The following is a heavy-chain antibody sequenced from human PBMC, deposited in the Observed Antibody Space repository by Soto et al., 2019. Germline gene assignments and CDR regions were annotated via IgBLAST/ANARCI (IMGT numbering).Heavy chain of an antibody. CDR2: VFHSGGA. CDR1: GGSISPYY. D-gene: IGHD5-18*01. CDR3: ARVGSHGYLPSD. V-gene: IGHV4-59*01. J-gene: IGHJ1*01. Sequence: QVQLQESGPGLVRPSETLSLTCAVSGGSISPYYASWIRQSPGKGLEWIGHVFHSGGATYNPSLNSRISISSYASNNLVSMRLTSAAPADTAVYYCARVGSHGYLPSDWGQGILVFVSS.